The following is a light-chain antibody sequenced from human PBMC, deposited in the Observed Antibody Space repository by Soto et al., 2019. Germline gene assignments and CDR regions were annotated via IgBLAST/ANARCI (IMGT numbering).Light chain of an antibody. CDR2: KAS. Sequence: DIQMTQSPSILSASVGDRVTITCRASQTVNNWLAWYQQKPGKAPKLLIYKASTLKSGVPSRFSGSGSGTEFTLTISSLQPDDFATYYCQHYNSYSEAFGQGTKVDIK. CDR1: QTVNNW. CDR3: QHYNSYSEA. V-gene: IGKV1-5*03. J-gene: IGKJ1*01.